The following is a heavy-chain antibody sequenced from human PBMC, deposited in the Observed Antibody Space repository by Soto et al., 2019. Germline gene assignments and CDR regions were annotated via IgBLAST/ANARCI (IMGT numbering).Heavy chain of an antibody. V-gene: IGHV3-9*01. J-gene: IGHJ4*02. CDR1: GFTFDDYA. CDR2: ISWNSGSI. CDR3: AKDYHCSSTSCSGGGLDY. Sequence: EVQLVESGGGLVQPGRSLRLSCAASGFTFDDYAMHWVRQAPGKGLEWVSGISWNSGSIGYADSVKGRFTISRDNAKNSLYLQMNSLRTEDTALYYCAKDYHCSSTSCSGGGLDYWGQGTLVTFSS. D-gene: IGHD2-2*01.